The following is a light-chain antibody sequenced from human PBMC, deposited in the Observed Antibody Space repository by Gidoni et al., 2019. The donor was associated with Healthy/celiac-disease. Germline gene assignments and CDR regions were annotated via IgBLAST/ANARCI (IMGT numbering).Light chain of an antibody. CDR3: QQSYSTPPLT. CDR1: QSISSY. CDR2: AAS. J-gene: IGKJ4*01. V-gene: IGKV1-39*01. Sequence: DIQMTQSPSSLSASVGDRVTITCRASQSISSYLNWYQQKPGKAPKLLIYAASSLQSGVPSRFCGSGSGTVFTLTISSLPPEDFATYYCQQSYSTPPLTFGGGTKVEIK.